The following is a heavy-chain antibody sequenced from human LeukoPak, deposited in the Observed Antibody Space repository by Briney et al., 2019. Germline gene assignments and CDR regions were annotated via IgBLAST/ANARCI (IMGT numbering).Heavy chain of an antibody. CDR2: MNPNSGNT. D-gene: IGHD3-10*01. CDR3: ARGPYYYGSGSYYTGYYFDY. J-gene: IGHJ4*02. Sequence: GASVKVSCKASGYTFTSYDINWVRQATGQGLEWMGWMNPNSGNTGYAQKFQGRVTMTRNTSISTAYMELSSLRSEDTAVYYCARGPYYYGSGSYYTGYYFDYWGQGTLVTVSS. V-gene: IGHV1-8*01. CDR1: GYTFTSYD.